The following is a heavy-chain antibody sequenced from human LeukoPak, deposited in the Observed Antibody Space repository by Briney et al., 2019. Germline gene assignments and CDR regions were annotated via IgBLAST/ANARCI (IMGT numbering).Heavy chain of an antibody. CDR1: GGSISSDKW. V-gene: IGHV4-4*02. Sequence: RPSGTLSLTCAVSGGSISSDKWWSWLRQPPGKGLEWIGEIYHSGSTHYNPSLKSRVTISVDKSKNQFSLKLSSVTAADTAVYYCARGVGSGWYDYFDYWGQGTLVTVSS. D-gene: IGHD6-19*01. CDR3: ARGVGSGWYDYFDY. J-gene: IGHJ4*02. CDR2: IYHSGST.